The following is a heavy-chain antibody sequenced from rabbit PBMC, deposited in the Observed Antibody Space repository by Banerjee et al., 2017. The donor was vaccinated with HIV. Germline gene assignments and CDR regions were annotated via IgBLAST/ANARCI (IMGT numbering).Heavy chain of an antibody. V-gene: IGHV1S40*01. CDR2: IHAGSSNST. Sequence: QSLEESGGDLVKPGASLTLTCTASGIDVSVPYYMCWVRQAPGKGLEWIACIHAGSSNSTYYASWAKGRFTISRASSTTVTLQMTSLTAADTATYFCARGPYYSSDYYFNLWGPGTLVTVS. CDR3: ARGPYYSSDYYFNL. CDR1: GIDVSVPYY. J-gene: IGHJ4*01. D-gene: IGHD4-1*01.